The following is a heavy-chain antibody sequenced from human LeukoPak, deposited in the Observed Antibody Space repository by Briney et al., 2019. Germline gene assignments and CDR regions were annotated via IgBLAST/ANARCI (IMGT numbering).Heavy chain of an antibody. CDR1: GGSISSYY. V-gene: IGHV4-4*07. Sequence: SETLSLTCTVSGGSISSYYWSWIRQPAGKGLEWIGRIYTSGSTNYNPSLKSRVTMSVDTSKNQFSLKLSSVTAADTAVYYCARDSHVQLWETFDMWGQGTMVTVSS. CDR2: IYTSGST. J-gene: IGHJ3*02. D-gene: IGHD5-18*01. CDR3: ARDSHVQLWETFDM.